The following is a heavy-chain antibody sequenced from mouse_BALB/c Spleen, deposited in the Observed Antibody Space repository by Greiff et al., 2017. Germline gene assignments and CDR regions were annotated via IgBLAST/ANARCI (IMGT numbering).Heavy chain of an antibody. CDR2: ISYSGST. Sequence: EVQLVESGPGLVKPSQSLSLTCTVTGYSITSDYAWNWIRQFPGNKLEWMGYISYSGSTSYNPSLKSRISITRDTSKNQFFLQLNSVTTEDTATYYCARGATGTAYWGQGTLVTVSA. CDR1: GYSITSDYA. D-gene: IGHD3-1*01. V-gene: IGHV3-2*02. CDR3: ARGATGTAY. J-gene: IGHJ3*01.